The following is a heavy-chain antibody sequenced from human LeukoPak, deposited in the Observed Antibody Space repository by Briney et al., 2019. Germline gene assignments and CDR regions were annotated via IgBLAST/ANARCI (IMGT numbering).Heavy chain of an antibody. D-gene: IGHD3-10*01. Sequence: ASVKVSCKVSGYTLTELSMHWVRQAPGKGLEWMGGFDPEDGETIYAQKFQGRVTMTEDTSTDTAYMEPSSLRSEDTAVYYCAGFSGAYYYYYMDVWGKGTTVTVSS. CDR3: AGFSGAYYYYYMDV. CDR2: FDPEDGET. V-gene: IGHV1-24*01. CDR1: GYTLTELS. J-gene: IGHJ6*03.